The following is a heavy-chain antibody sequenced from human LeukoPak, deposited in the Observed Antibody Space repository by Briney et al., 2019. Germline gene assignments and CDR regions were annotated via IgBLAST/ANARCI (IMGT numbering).Heavy chain of an antibody. Sequence: GGSLRLSYAPSVFTFHNYAMIWLRQGPGAGREGASAMSGTGETTYHADSVKGRFTISRDNSKNTLWLRMNSLRAEDTAVYYCAKGHRPSYQRAVLDNWGQGTLVSVSS. CDR2: MSGTGETT. CDR3: AKGHRPSYQRAVLDN. D-gene: IGHD1-26*01. CDR1: VFTFHNYA. V-gene: IGHV3-23*01. J-gene: IGHJ4*02.